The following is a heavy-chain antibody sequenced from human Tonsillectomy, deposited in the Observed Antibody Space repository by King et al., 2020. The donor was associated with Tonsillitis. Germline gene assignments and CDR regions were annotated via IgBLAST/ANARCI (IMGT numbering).Heavy chain of an antibody. D-gene: IGHD4-17*01. CDR1: GFTFSGSA. CDR3: TSFAAPEYGDYGDY. J-gene: IGHJ4*02. CDR2: IRSKANSYAT. Sequence: EVQLVESGGGLVQPGGSLKLSCAASGFTFSGSAMHWVRQASGKGLEWVGRIRSKANSYATAYAASVKGRFTISRDDSKNTAYLRMVRLRTEDTAVYYCTSFAAPEYGDYGDYWGQGTLVTVSS. V-gene: IGHV3-73*02.